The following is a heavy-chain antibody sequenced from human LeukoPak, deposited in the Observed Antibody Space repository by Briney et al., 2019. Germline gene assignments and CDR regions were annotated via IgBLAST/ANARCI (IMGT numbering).Heavy chain of an antibody. J-gene: IGHJ5*02. CDR2: IIPILGIA. Sequence: ASVKVSCKASGGTFSSYTISWVRQAPGQGLEWMGRIIPILGIANYAQKFQGRVTITADKSTSTAYMELSSLRSEDTAVYHCARQGYCSGGSCKPNNWFDPWGQGTLVTVSS. V-gene: IGHV1-69*02. CDR1: GGTFSSYT. D-gene: IGHD2-15*01. CDR3: ARQGYCSGGSCKPNNWFDP.